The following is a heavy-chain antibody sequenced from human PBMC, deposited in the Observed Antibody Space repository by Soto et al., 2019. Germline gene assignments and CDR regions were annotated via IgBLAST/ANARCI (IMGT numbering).Heavy chain of an antibody. J-gene: IGHJ6*02. Sequence: ASVKVSCKASGYTFTGYYMHWVRQAPGQGLEWMGWINPNSGGTNYAQKFQGWVTMTRDTSISTAYMELSRLRSDDTAVYYCARAGAAAGGSIVVVVDATRDYYRMDVWGQGTTVTVSS. CDR1: GYTFTGYY. D-gene: IGHD2-15*01. V-gene: IGHV1-2*04. CDR2: INPNSGGT. CDR3: ARAGAAAGGSIVVVVDATRDYYRMDV.